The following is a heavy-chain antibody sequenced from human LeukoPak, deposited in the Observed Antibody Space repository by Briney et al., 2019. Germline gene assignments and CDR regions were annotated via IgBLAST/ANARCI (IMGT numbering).Heavy chain of an antibody. CDR2: IWYDGDNK. CDR1: AFTFSSYG. V-gene: IGHV3-33*06. J-gene: IGHJ4*02. D-gene: IGHD4-17*01. Sequence: PGGPLRLSCAASAFTFSSYGMHWVRQAPGKGLEWVAVIWYDGDNKYYADSVKGRFTISRDNSKNTLYLQMNSLRAEDTAVYYCAKWDDYGDYYFDYWGQGTLVTVSS. CDR3: AKWDDYGDYYFDY.